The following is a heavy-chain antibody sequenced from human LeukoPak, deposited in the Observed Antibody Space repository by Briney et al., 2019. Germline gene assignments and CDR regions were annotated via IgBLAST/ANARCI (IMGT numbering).Heavy chain of an antibody. CDR1: GFIFSDYW. V-gene: IGHV3-7*01. D-gene: IGHD6-6*01. J-gene: IGHJ4*02. CDR2: IKQDGSEK. Sequence: GGSLRLSCAASGFIFSDYWMSWVRQAAGKGLEWVANIKQDGSEKYYVDSVKGRFTISRDNAKNSLYLQMNSLRAEDTAVYYCAKVGDSSSSAFRYSDYWGQGTLVTVSS. CDR3: AKVGDSSSSAFRYSDY.